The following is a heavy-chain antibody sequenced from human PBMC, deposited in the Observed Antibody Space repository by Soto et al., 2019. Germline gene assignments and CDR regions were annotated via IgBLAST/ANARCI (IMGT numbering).Heavy chain of an antibody. Sequence: QVQLVESGGGVVQPGRSLRLSCAASGFTFSSYAMHWVRQAPGKGLEWVAVISYDGSNKYYADSVKGRFTISRDNSKNTLYLHMNSLRAEDTAVYYCAREILLCFDYWGQGTLVTVSS. CDR3: AREILLCFDY. D-gene: IGHD3-10*01. V-gene: IGHV3-30-3*01. CDR1: GFTFSSYA. CDR2: ISYDGSNK. J-gene: IGHJ4*02.